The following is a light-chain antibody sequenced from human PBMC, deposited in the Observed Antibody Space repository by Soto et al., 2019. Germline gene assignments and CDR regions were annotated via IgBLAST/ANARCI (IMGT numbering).Light chain of an antibody. J-gene: IGKJ1*01. V-gene: IGKV1-5*03. CDR1: QSISSW. CDR3: QQYHSYSQT. CDR2: KAS. Sequence: DIQMTQSPSTLSASVGDRVTITCRASQSISSWLAWYQQKPGKAPKLLIYKASSLESGVPSRFSGSGSGTEFILTISSLQPDDFATYYCQQYHSYSQTFGQGTKVEIK.